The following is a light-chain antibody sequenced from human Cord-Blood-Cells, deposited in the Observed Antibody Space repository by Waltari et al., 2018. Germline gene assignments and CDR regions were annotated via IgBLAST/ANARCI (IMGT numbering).Light chain of an antibody. CDR3: CSYAGSYTLV. J-gene: IGLJ2*01. V-gene: IGLV2-11*01. Sequence: QSALTQPRSVSGSPGQSVTISCTGTSSDVGGYNYVSWYHQHPGKAPKLMIYDVSKRPSGVPDRFSGSKSGNTASLTISGLQAEYEADYYCCSYAGSYTLVFGGGTKLTVL. CDR1: SSDVGGYNY. CDR2: DVS.